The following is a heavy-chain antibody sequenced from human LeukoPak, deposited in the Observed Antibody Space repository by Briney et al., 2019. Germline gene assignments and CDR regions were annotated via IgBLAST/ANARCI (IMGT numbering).Heavy chain of an antibody. D-gene: IGHD2-2*02. J-gene: IGHJ3*02. CDR2: MNPNSGNT. CDR1: GYTFTSYD. CDR3: ARGSYTVDDAFDI. Sequence: ASVKVSCKASGYTFTSYDINWVRQATGQGLEWMGWMNPNSGNTGYAQKFQGRVTITRNTSISTAYMELSSLRSEDTAVYYCARGSYTVDDAFDIWGQGTMVTVSS. V-gene: IGHV1-8*03.